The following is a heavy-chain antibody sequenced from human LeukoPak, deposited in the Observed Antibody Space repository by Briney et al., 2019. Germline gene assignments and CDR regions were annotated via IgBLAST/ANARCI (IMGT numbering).Heavy chain of an antibody. CDR2: IVGSGDNT. CDR3: ARDRGYFDN. J-gene: IGHJ4*02. CDR1: GFTFSSHT. Sequence: RGSLRLSCAASGFTFSSHTMSWVRQAPGKGLEWVSCIVGSGDNTYYADSVKGRFTISRNNVQNSLYLQMNSLRAEDTAMYYCARDRGYFDNWGQATMAAVCS. V-gene: IGHV3-21*01.